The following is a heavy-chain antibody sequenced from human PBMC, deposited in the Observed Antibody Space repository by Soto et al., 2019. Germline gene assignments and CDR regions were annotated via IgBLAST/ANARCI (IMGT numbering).Heavy chain of an antibody. V-gene: IGHV1-58*01. Sequence: SVKVSCKASGFTFTSSAVQWVRQARGQRLEWIGWIVVGSGNTNYAQKFQERVTITRDMSTSTAYMELSSLRSEDTAVYYCAAGRGLQSYYGMDVWGQGTTVTVSS. J-gene: IGHJ6*02. CDR3: AAGRGLQSYYGMDV. CDR1: GFTFTSSA. D-gene: IGHD4-4*01. CDR2: IVVGSGNT.